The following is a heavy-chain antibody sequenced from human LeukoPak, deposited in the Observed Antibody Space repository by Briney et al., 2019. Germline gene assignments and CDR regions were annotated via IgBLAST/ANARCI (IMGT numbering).Heavy chain of an antibody. CDR1: GFTVSSNY. D-gene: IGHD3-16*01. CDR2: IYSGGST. V-gene: IGHV3-66*02. Sequence: PGGSLRLSCAASGFTVSSNYMSWVRQAPGKGLEWVSVIYSGGSTYYADSVKGRFTISRDNSKNTLYLQMNSLRAEDTAVYYCARALGGYDYYMDVWGKGTTVTVSS. CDR3: ARALGGYDYYMDV. J-gene: IGHJ6*03.